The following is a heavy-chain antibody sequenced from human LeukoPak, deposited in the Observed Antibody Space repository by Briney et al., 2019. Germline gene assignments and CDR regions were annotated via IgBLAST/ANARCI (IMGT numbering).Heavy chain of an antibody. D-gene: IGHD5-18*01. CDR2: INHSGST. V-gene: IGHV4-34*01. Sequence: SETLSLTCAVYGGSFSGYYWSWIRQPPEKGLEWIGEINHSGSTNYNPSLKSRVTISVDTSKNQFSLKLSSVTAADTAVYYCARGRSGYSYGYGRNYFDYWGQGTLVTVSS. CDR3: ARGRSGYSYGYGRNYFDY. J-gene: IGHJ4*02. CDR1: GGSFSGYY.